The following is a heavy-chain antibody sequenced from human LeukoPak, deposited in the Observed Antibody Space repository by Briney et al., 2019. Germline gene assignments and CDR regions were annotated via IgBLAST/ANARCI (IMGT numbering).Heavy chain of an antibody. CDR2: ISAGGGST. V-gene: IGHV3-23*01. D-gene: IGHD1-1*01. CDR1: GFTFSSYA. Sequence: PGGSLRLSCAASGFTFSSYAMSWVRQTPGNGLEWVSAISAGGGSTYYGDSVKGRFTISRDNSKNTLYLQMNSLRAEDTAIYYCAKESANCGYNWFDPWGQGTLVTVSS. CDR3: AKESANCGYNWFDP. J-gene: IGHJ5*02.